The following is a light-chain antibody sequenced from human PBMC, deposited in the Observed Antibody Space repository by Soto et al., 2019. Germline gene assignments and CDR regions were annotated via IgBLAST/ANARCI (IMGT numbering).Light chain of an antibody. V-gene: IGKV1-6*01. CDR2: AAS. J-gene: IGKJ4*01. CDR3: LPDYNFPHT. CDR1: QDIGND. Sequence: AIQMTQSPSSVSASLGDRVTITCRASQDIGNDLAWYQQRPGQAPKLLIYAASSLQSGLPSRFSGGGSGTDFTLTINNLQPGDIATYYCLPDYNFPHTFGGGTKVEIK.